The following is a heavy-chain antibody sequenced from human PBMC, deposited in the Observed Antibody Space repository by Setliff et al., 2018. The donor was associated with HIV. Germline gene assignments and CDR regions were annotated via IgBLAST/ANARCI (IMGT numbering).Heavy chain of an antibody. Sequence: LSLTCTAYGGPFIGYYWTWIRQSPEKGLEWIGEIHHSGRTKCSPSLESRVTMSVDTSKNQFSLELNSVTAADTAVYYCARAFYHHRRDHYYIDVWGKGTTVTVSS. D-gene: IGHD2-2*01. CDR3: ARAFYHHRRDHYYIDV. CDR2: IHHSGRT. J-gene: IGHJ6*03. CDR1: GGPFIGYY. V-gene: IGHV4-34*01.